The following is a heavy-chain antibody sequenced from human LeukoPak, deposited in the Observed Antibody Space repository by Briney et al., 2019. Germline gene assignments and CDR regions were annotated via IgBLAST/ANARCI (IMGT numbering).Heavy chain of an antibody. CDR3: AKDSSSWEGYFDY. D-gene: IGHD6-13*01. CDR1: GFTFKTYA. V-gene: IGHV3-23*01. J-gene: IGHJ4*02. Sequence: HPGGSLRLSCAASGFTFKTYAMSWVRQAPGKGLEWVSSISGSAGITDEADSVKGRFTISRDNSKNTLYLQMNSLRAEDTAVYYCAKDSSSWEGYFDYWGQGTLVTVSS. CDR2: ISGSAGIT.